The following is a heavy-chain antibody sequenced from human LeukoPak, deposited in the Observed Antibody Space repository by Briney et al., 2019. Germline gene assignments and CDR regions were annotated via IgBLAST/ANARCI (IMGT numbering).Heavy chain of an antibody. V-gene: IGHV3-23*01. D-gene: IGHD6-19*01. CDR3: ARDQWLGRGNDAFDI. CDR2: ISGRGGDT. CDR1: GLTFSSYA. Sequence: GGSLRLSCAASGLTFSSYAMSWVRQAPGKGLEWVSAISGRGGDTHFADSVKGRFTISRDNSKNTLYLQMNSLRAEDTAVFYCARDQWLGRGNDAFDIWGQGTMVTVSS. J-gene: IGHJ3*02.